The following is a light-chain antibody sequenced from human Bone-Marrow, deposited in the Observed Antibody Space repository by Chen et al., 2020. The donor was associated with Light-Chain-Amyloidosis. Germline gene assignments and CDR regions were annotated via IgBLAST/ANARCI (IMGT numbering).Light chain of an antibody. J-gene: IGLJ3*02. CDR1: NIGSTS. V-gene: IGLV3-21*02. Sequence: SYVLTQPSSVSVAPGQTATIASGGNNIGSTSVHWSQQTPGQAPLLVVYDDSDRPSGIPERLSGSNSGNTATLTISRVEAGDEADYYCQVWDRSSDRPVFGGGTKLTVL. CDR2: DDS. CDR3: QVWDRSSDRPV.